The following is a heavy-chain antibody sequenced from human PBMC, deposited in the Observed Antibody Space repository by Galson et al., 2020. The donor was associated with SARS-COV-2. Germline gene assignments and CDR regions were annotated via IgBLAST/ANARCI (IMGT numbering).Heavy chain of an antibody. CDR3: ASRGWHYLYSSSWGPRAFDY. Sequence: SETLSLTCAVYGGSFSGYYWSWIRQPPGKGLEWIGEINHSGSTNYNPSLKSRVTISVDTSKNQFSLKLSSVTAADTAVHYCASRGWHYLYSSSWGPRAFDYWGQGTLVTVSS. CDR1: GGSFSGYY. V-gene: IGHV4-34*01. D-gene: IGHD6-13*01. J-gene: IGHJ4*02. CDR2: INHSGST.